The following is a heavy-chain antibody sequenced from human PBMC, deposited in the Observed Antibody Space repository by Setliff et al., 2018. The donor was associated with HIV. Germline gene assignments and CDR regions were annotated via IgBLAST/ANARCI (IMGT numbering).Heavy chain of an antibody. Sequence: SVKVSCKASGGTFSSYGISWVRQAPGQGLEWMGRIIPIFGTANSAQKFQGRVTITADKSTSTAYMELSSLRSDDTAVYYCARGDLPGKNKYSSGVQDDAFDIWGQGTMVTVSS. D-gene: IGHD3-22*01. CDR3: ARGDLPGKNKYSSGVQDDAFDI. CDR1: GGTFSSYG. J-gene: IGHJ3*02. CDR2: IIPIFGTA. V-gene: IGHV1-69*06.